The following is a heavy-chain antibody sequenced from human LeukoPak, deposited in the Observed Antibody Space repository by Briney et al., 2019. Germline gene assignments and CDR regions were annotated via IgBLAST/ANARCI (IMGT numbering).Heavy chain of an antibody. CDR1: GLTFSSYA. CDR2: ISYDGSNK. J-gene: IGHJ4*02. V-gene: IGHV3-30-3*01. D-gene: IGHD1-26*01. Sequence: PGRSLRLSCAASGLTFSSYAMHWVRQAPGKGLEWVAVISYDGSNKYYADSVKGRFTISRDNSKNTLYLQMNSLRAEDTAVYYCARAWEGSYYGPYFDYWGQGTLVTVSS. CDR3: ARAWEGSYYGPYFDY.